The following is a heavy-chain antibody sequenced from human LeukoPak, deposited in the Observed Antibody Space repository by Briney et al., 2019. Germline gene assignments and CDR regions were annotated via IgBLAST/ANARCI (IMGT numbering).Heavy chain of an antibody. V-gene: IGHV3-21*01. D-gene: IGHD6-19*01. CDR2: ISSSSRYI. Sequence: GGSLSLSCVASGFTFSSYSMNWVRQAPGTGREWVSSISSSSRYIYHADSVKGRFTIYRDNAKNSLYLQKNSLRAEDTAVYYCARRNSQWLYEGDWFDPWGQGTLVTVSS. J-gene: IGHJ5*02. CDR3: ARRNSQWLYEGDWFDP. CDR1: GFTFSSYS.